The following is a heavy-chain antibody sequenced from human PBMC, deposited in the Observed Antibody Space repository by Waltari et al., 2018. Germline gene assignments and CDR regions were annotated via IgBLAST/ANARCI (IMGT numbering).Heavy chain of an antibody. CDR1: GYSFTSYW. Sequence: EVQLVQSGAEVKKPGESLRISCKGSGYSFTSYWISWVRQMPGKGLEWIGRSDPSDSYTNYSPSFQGHVTISADKSISTAYLQWSSLKASDTAMYYCARPMGDGYNPDAFDIWGQGTMVTVSS. V-gene: IGHV5-10-1*03. D-gene: IGHD5-12*01. CDR3: ARPMGDGYNPDAFDI. CDR2: SDPSDSYT. J-gene: IGHJ3*02.